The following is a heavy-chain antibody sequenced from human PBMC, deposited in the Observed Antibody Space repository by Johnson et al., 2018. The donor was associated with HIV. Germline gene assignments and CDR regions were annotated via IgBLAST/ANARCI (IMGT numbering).Heavy chain of an antibody. V-gene: IGHV3-74*01. CDR3: AKDWELRQAFDI. CDR2: INSDGSRT. Sequence: VQLVESVGGLVQPGGSLRLSCVASGFTFSSYWMHWVRQVPGKGLMWVSRINSDGSRTSYGDSVKGRVTISRDNSKNTLYLQMNSLRAEDTAVYYCAKDWELRQAFDIWGQGTMVTVSS. CDR1: GFTFSSYW. J-gene: IGHJ3*02. D-gene: IGHD1-26*01.